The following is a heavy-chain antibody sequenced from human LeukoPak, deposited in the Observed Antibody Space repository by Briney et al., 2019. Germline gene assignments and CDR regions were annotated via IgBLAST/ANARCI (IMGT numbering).Heavy chain of an antibody. J-gene: IGHJ6*04. Sequence: GESLRISCKASGYSFTSYWISWVRQMPGKGLEWMGRIDPSDSYTNYSPSFQGHVTISADKSISTAYLQWSSLKASDTAMYYCAREYCSGGSCYGSFGMDVWGKGTTVTVSS. CDR2: IDPSDSYT. CDR3: AREYCSGGSCYGSFGMDV. V-gene: IGHV5-10-1*01. CDR1: GYSFTSYW. D-gene: IGHD2-15*01.